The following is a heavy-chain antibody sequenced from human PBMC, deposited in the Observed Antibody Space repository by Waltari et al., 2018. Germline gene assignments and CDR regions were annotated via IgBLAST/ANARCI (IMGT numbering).Heavy chain of an antibody. V-gene: IGHV4-4*07. CDR3: ARMGSTSRHSSRDIMDV. Sequence: QVQLQESGPGLVKPSETLSLTCTVPDGSINKYYWSWIRQPAGKGLEWIGRIYSSGTTDYNPSLTSRVTMLVDTSKNQFSLKLSSVTAADTAVYYCARMGSTSRHSSRDIMDVWGQGASVTVS. J-gene: IGHJ6*02. CDR2: IYSSGTT. CDR1: DGSINKYY. D-gene: IGHD2-2*01.